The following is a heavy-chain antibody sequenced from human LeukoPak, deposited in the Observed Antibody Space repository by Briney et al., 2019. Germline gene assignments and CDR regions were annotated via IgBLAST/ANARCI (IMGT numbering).Heavy chain of an antibody. CDR2: IYSGGST. CDR3: ARSQMDV. V-gene: IGHV3-66*01. Sequence: GGSLRLSCAASGFTVSSNYMSWVRQAPGKGLEWVSVIYSGGSTYYADSVRGRFTISRDNAKNTLYLQMTSLRAEDTAIYYCARSQMDVWGHGTTVTVSS. CDR1: GFTVSSNY. J-gene: IGHJ6*02.